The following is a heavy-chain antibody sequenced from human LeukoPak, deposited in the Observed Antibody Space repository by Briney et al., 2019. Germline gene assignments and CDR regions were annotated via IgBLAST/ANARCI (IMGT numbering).Heavy chain of an antibody. J-gene: IGHJ4*02. Sequence: GGSLRLCCAASGFTFSSYWMHWVRQATGKGLVWVSRISSDGSSTDYADAVKGRFTISRDNAKNTLYLQMNSLRAEDTAVYYCARRRTSGDFDYWGQGTLVTVSS. D-gene: IGHD2-2*01. V-gene: IGHV3-74*01. CDR2: ISSDGSST. CDR3: ARRRTSGDFDY. CDR1: GFTFSSYW.